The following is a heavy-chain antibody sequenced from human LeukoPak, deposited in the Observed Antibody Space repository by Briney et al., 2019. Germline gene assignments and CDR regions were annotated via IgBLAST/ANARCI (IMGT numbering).Heavy chain of an antibody. J-gene: IGHJ6*03. CDR1: GGSISSYY. CDR3: AGTYYGFWSGYYPHYYYYYMDV. CDR2: IYYSGST. Sequence: SSETLSLTCTVPGGSISSYYWSWIRPPGKGLEWIGYIYYSGSTNYNPSLKSRVTISVDTSKNQFSLKLSSVTAADTAVYYCAGTYYGFWSGYYPHYYYYYMDVWGKGTTVTVSS. V-gene: IGHV4-59*01. D-gene: IGHD3-3*01.